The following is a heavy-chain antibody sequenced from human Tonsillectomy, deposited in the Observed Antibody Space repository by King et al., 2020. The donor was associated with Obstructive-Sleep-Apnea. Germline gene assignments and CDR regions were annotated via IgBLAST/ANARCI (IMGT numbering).Heavy chain of an antibody. V-gene: IGHV4-59*08. J-gene: IGHJ4*02. Sequence: QLQESGPGLVKPSETLSLTCIVSGGSITNYYWSWLRQPPGKGLEWIGFIHYTGSTRYNPSLKSRVTISVDTSKNQFSLKLSSVTAADTADYYCARHFGSGTYPFDYWGQGTLVTVSS. CDR3: ARHFGSGTYPFDY. D-gene: IGHD3-10*01. CDR1: GGSITNYY. CDR2: IHYTGST.